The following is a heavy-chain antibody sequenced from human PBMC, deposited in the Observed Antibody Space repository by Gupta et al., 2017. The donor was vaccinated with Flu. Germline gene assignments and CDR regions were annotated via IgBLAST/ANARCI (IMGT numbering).Heavy chain of an antibody. CDR1: GFTFSSYG. J-gene: IGHJ4*02. V-gene: IGHV3-30*18. CDR3: AKEENYYDRRGANFDY. CDR2: ISHDGSNK. Sequence: QVQLVESGGGVVQPGRSLRLSCAPSGFTFSSYGMHWVRQAPGKGLEWVAVISHDGSNKYYADSVKGRFTISRDNSKNTLYLQMNSLRAEDTAVYYCAKEENYYDRRGANFDYWGQGTLVTVSS. D-gene: IGHD3-22*01.